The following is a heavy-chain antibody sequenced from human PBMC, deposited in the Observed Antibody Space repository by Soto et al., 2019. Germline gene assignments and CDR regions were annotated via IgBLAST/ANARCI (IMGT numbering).Heavy chain of an antibody. J-gene: IGHJ4*02. D-gene: IGHD1-26*01. CDR3: AKAVGDE. CDR1: GFIASNYA. V-gene: IGHV3-23*01. Sequence: SLRLSCAASGFIASNYAMSWVRQAPGKGLEWVSGFSGSGGATFYADSVKGRFTISRDSSKNTIYLQMDRLRADDTAVYYCAKAVGDEWGRGTLVTVSS. CDR2: FSGSGGAT.